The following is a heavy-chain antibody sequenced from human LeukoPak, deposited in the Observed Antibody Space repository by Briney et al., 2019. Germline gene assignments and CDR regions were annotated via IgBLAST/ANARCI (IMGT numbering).Heavy chain of an antibody. CDR3: ARAPYLSSGS. V-gene: IGHV4-34*01. CDR2: INHSGST. Sequence: SETLSLTCAVYGGSFSGYYWSWIRQPPGKGLEWIGEINHSGSTNYNPSLKSRVTISVDTSKNQFSLKLSSVTAADTAVYYCARAPYLSSGSWGQGILVAVSS. J-gene: IGHJ3*01. D-gene: IGHD3-22*01. CDR1: GGSFSGYY.